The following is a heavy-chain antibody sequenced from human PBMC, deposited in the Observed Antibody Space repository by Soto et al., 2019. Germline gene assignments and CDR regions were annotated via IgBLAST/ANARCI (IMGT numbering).Heavy chain of an antibody. CDR2: IYYSGST. Sequence: SSETLSLTCTVSGGSISSGDYYWSWIRQPPGKGLEWIGYIYYSGSTYYNPSLKSRVTISVDTSKNQFSLKLSSVTAADTAVYYCARYSAYYYGMDVWGQGTTVTVS. J-gene: IGHJ6*02. V-gene: IGHV4-30-4*01. D-gene: IGHD4-4*01. CDR3: ARYSAYYYGMDV. CDR1: GGSISSGDYY.